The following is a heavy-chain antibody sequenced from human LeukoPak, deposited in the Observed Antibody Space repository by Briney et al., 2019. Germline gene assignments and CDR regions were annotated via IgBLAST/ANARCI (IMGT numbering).Heavy chain of an antibody. Sequence: SETLSLTCTVSGGSISSYYWSWIRQPPGKGLEWIGYIYYSGSTNYNPSLKSRVTISVDTSKNQFSLKLSSVTAADTAVYYCARGHWGYCSSTSCSNFDYWGLGTLVTVSS. CDR2: IYYSGST. CDR3: ARGHWGYCSSTSCSNFDY. J-gene: IGHJ4*02. CDR1: GGSISSYY. D-gene: IGHD2-2*01. V-gene: IGHV4-59*01.